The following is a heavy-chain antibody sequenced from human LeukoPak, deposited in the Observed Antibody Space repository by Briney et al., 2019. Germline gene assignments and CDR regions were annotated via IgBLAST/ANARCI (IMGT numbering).Heavy chain of an antibody. CDR2: IYYSGST. V-gene: IGHV4-59*01. CDR3: ARAREAIFGVVPFDY. CDR1: GGSISSYY. Sequence: SETLSLTCTVSGGSISSYYWSWIRQPPGKGLEWIGYIYYSGSTNYNPSLKSRVPISVDTSKNKFSLKLSSVTAADTAGYYCARAREAIFGVVPFDYWGQGTLVTVSS. J-gene: IGHJ4*02. D-gene: IGHD3-3*01.